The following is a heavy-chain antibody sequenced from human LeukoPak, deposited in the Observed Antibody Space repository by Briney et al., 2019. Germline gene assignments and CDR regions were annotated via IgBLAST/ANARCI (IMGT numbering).Heavy chain of an antibody. CDR1: GFTFRSYG. CDR3: ARDRRAGYNYGPQDI. D-gene: IGHD5-18*01. V-gene: IGHV3-33*01. J-gene: IGHJ3*02. CDR2: IWYDGSNK. Sequence: GGSLRLSCAASGFTFRSYGMHWVRQAPGKGLEWVAVIWYDGSNKYYADSVKGRFTISRDNSKNTLFLQMNSLRAEDTAIYYCARDRRAGYNYGPQDIWGQGTMVTVSS.